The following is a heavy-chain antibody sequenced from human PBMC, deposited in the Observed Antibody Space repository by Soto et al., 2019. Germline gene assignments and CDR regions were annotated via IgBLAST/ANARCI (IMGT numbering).Heavy chain of an antibody. Sequence: ASVKVSCKVSGYTLTELSMHWVRQAPGKRLEWMGGFDPEDGETIYAQKFQGRVTMTEDTSTDTAYMELSSLRSEDTAVYYCATSRMNYDLLYYFDYWGQGTLVTVSS. CDR2: FDPEDGET. V-gene: IGHV1-24*01. J-gene: IGHJ4*02. D-gene: IGHD3-3*01. CDR1: GYTLTELS. CDR3: ATSRMNYDLLYYFDY.